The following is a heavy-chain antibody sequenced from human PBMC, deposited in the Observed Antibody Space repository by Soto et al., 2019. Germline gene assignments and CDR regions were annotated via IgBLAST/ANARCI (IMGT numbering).Heavy chain of an antibody. Sequence: PSETLSLTCTVSGGSISSYYWGWIRQPPGKGLEWIGSIYYSGSTYYNPSLKSRVTISVDTSKNQFSLKLSSVTAADTAVYYCASYRITMVRGPYYYGMDVWGQGTTVTSP. CDR2: IYYSGST. CDR1: GGSISSYY. J-gene: IGHJ6*02. CDR3: ASYRITMVRGPYYYGMDV. V-gene: IGHV4-39*01. D-gene: IGHD3-10*01.